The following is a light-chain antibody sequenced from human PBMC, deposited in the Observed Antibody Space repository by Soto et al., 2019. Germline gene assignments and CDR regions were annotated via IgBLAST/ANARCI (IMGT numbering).Light chain of an antibody. CDR1: QSIGSN. V-gene: IGKV3-15*01. CDR2: AAS. Sequence: EILITQSPATLSVSPWERATLSCRASQSIGSNLAWYQQKPGQAPRLLIYAASIRATDFPARFSGSGSGTEFTLTISGLQSDDFAVYFCQQYNNWPPWTFGHGTKVDIK. CDR3: QQYNNWPPWT. J-gene: IGKJ1*01.